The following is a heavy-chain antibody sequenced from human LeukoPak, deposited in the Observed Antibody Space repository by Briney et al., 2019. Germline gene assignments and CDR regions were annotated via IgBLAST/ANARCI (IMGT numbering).Heavy chain of an antibody. V-gene: IGHV4-39*07. CDR2: IYYSGST. Sequence: PSETLSLTCTVSGGSISSSSYYWGWIRQPPGKGLEWIGSIYYSGSTNYNPSLKSRVTISVDTSKNQFSLKLSSVTAADTAVYYCARSYYGGQYYFDYWGQGTLVTVSS. CDR3: ARSYYGGQYYFDY. CDR1: GGSISSSSYY. D-gene: IGHD4-23*01. J-gene: IGHJ4*02.